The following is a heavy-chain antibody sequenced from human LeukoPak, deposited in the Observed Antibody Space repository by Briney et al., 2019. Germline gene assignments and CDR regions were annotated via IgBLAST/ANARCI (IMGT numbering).Heavy chain of an antibody. Sequence: SETLSLTCTVSGGSISSYYWSWIRQPPGKGLEWIGYIYYSGSTNYNPSLKSRVTISVDTSKNLFSLKLSSVIAADTAVYYCARGLPGDYDGFYFDYWGQGTLVTVSS. J-gene: IGHJ4*02. V-gene: IGHV4-59*01. CDR1: GGSISSYY. CDR2: IYYSGST. CDR3: ARGLPGDYDGFYFDY. D-gene: IGHD4-17*01.